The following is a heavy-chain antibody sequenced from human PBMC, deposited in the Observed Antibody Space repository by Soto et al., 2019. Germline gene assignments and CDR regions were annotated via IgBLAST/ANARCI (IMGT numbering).Heavy chain of an antibody. D-gene: IGHD6-6*01. CDR3: ASYPLAARPNYFDY. Sequence: QVQLVQSGAEVKKPGASVKVSCKASGYTFTGYYMHWVRQAPGQGLEWMGWINANIGGTNYAQKFQGRVTMTRDTSISTAYMELSRLRSDDTAVYYCASYPLAARPNYFDYWGQGTLVTVSS. V-gene: IGHV1-2*02. CDR2: INANIGGT. J-gene: IGHJ4*02. CDR1: GYTFTGYY.